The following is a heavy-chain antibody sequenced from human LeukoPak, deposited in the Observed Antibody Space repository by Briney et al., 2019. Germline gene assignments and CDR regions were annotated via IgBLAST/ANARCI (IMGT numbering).Heavy chain of an antibody. CDR3: ARDRGIVGATRGSGYYFDY. V-gene: IGHV6-1*01. Sequence: SQTLSLTCAISGDSVSSNSAAWNWIRQSPPRGLEWLGRTYYRSKWYNDYAVSVKSRITINPDTSKNQFSLQLNSVTPEDTAVYYCARDRGIVGATRGSGYYFDYWGQGTLVTVSS. D-gene: IGHD1-26*01. CDR2: TYYRSKWYN. J-gene: IGHJ4*02. CDR1: GDSVSSNSAA.